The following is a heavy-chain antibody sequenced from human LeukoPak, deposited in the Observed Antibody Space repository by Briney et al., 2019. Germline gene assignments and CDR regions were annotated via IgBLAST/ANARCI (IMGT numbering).Heavy chain of an antibody. D-gene: IGHD2-2*01. CDR1: GFTFSSSG. CDR2: IWYDGINE. V-gene: IGHV3-33*01. J-gene: IGHJ3*02. Sequence: GGSLGLSCVASGFTFSSSGMHWVRQAXGKGREWVALIWYDGINEYYADSVKGRFTISRENAKNSLYLQMNSLRAEDTAVYYCAGGSLLWGAFDIWGQGTMVTVSS. CDR3: AGGSLLWGAFDI.